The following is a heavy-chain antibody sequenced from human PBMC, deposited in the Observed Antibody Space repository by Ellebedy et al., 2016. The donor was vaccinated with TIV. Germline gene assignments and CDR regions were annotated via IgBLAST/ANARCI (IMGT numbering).Heavy chain of an antibody. CDR3: ARVMEELKRYDPTLLYYYYYYMDV. V-gene: IGHV4-4*07. Sequence: SETLSLTXTVSGGSISSYYWSWIRQPAGKGLEWIGRIYTSGSTNYNPSLKSRVTMSVDTSKNQFSLKLSSVTAADTAVYYCARVMEELKRYDPTLLYYYYYYMDVWGKGTTVTVSS. CDR1: GGSISSYY. CDR2: IYTSGST. D-gene: IGHD3-16*01. J-gene: IGHJ6*03.